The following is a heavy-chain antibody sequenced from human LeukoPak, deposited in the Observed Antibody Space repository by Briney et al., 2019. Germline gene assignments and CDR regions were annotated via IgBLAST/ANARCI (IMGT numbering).Heavy chain of an antibody. J-gene: IGHJ1*01. CDR2: IYYSGST. V-gene: IGHV4-59*01. Sequence: SETLSLTCAVYGGSFSGYYWSWIRQPPGKGLEWIGYIYYSGSTNYNPSLKSRVTISVDTSKNQFSLKLSSVTAADTAVYYCARGERYSYGSLSLSVYFQHWGQGTLVTVSS. CDR1: GGSFSGYY. CDR3: ARGERYSYGSLSLSVYFQH. D-gene: IGHD5-18*01.